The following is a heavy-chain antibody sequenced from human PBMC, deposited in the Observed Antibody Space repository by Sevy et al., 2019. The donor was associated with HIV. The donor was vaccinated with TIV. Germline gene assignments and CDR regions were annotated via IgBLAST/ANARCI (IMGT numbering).Heavy chain of an antibody. D-gene: IGHD3-22*01. Sequence: GGSLRLSCAASGFTFSSYWMHWVRHAPGKGLVWVSRINSDGSSTSYADSVKGRFTISRDKAKNTLYLQMNSLRAEDTAVYYCAREPPTYYYDSSGYPGAFDIWGQGTMVTVSS. V-gene: IGHV3-74*01. CDR3: AREPPTYYYDSSGYPGAFDI. CDR2: INSDGSST. J-gene: IGHJ3*02. CDR1: GFTFSSYW.